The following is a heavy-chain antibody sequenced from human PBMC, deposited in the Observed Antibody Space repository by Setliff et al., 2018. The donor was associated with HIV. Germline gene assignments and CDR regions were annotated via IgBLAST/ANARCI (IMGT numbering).Heavy chain of an antibody. J-gene: IGHJ4*02. Sequence: PSETLSLTCTVSGGSISNSSSYWGWIRQPPGKRLEWIGNIFYSGSTFYNPSLKSRVTISVDTSKNHFSLRLSHVTAADTAVYYCARHRVGYSGYAIPILDYWAQGTLVTVSS. CDR2: IFYSGST. V-gene: IGHV4-39*01. CDR3: ARHRVGYSGYAIPILDY. D-gene: IGHD5-12*01. CDR1: GGSISNSSSY.